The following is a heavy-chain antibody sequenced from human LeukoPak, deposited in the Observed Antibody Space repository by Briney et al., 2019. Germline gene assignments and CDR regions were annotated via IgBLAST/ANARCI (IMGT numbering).Heavy chain of an antibody. Sequence: GASVKVSCKASGYTFTGYYMHWVRQAPGQGLEWMGWINPNSGGTNYAQKFQGRVTMTRDTSISTAYMELSRLRSDDTAVYYCARRASIAAAGNDYWGQGTLVTLSP. CDR2: INPNSGGT. D-gene: IGHD6-13*01. CDR1: GYTFTGYY. J-gene: IGHJ4*02. CDR3: ARRASIAAAGNDY. V-gene: IGHV1-2*02.